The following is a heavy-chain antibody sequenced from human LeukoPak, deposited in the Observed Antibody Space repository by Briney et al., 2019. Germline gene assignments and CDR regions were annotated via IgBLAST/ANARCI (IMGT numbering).Heavy chain of an antibody. J-gene: IGHJ4*02. D-gene: IGHD5/OR15-5a*01. CDR3: ASTHY. CDR2: TGSNGVT. V-gene: IGHV3-23*01. CDR1: GFTFRTYA. Sequence: GGSLRLSCTGSGFTFRTYAFSWVRQAPGKGLEWVSATGSNGVTYYADSVKGRFTISRDNSKNTLYLQMNSLRAEDTAVYYCASTHYWGQGTLVTVSS.